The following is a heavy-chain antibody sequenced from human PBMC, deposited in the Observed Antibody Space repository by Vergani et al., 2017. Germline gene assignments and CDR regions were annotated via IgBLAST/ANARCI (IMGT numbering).Heavy chain of an antibody. J-gene: IGHJ4*02. D-gene: IGHD6-6*01. CDR2: IYYSGST. V-gene: IGHV4-31*03. CDR1: GGSISSGGYY. Sequence: QVQLQESGPGLVKPSQTLSLTFTVSGGSISSGGYYWSWIRQPPGKGLEWIGYIYYSGSTYYNPSLKRGVTISVDTSEHQVSLKLSSVTAADTAVYYCARVLYSSSYTVDYWGQGTLVTVSS. CDR3: ARVLYSSSYTVDY.